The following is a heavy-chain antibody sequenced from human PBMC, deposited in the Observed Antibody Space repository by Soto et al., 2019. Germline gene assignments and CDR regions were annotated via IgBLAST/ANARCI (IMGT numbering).Heavy chain of an antibody. J-gene: IGHJ6*02. CDR1: GGTISRYY. CDR2: MYNTGST. Sequence: QVQLQESSPGLVKPSETRSLTCTVSGGTISRYYWSWIRQPPGKGLEWIGYMYNTGSTVYNPSFKTRVTISVDTSKNQFSLKLNSVTAADTTVYYCVRDLWGYCGTDCYPLDVWGQGTTVTVSS. V-gene: IGHV4-59*01. D-gene: IGHD2-21*02. CDR3: VRDLWGYCGTDCYPLDV.